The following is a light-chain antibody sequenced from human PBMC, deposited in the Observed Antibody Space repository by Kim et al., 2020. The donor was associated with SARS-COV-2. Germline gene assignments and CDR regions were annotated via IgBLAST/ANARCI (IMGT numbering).Light chain of an antibody. CDR3: QSYDSSNYNYV. J-gene: IGLJ1*01. Sequence: NFMLTQPHSVSESPGKTVTISCTRSSGSIASNYVQWYQQRPGSAPTTVIYEDNQRPSGVPDRFSGSIDSSSNSASLTISGLKTEDEADYYCQSYDSSNYNYVFGTGTKVTVL. CDR1: SGSIASNY. V-gene: IGLV6-57*04. CDR2: EDN.